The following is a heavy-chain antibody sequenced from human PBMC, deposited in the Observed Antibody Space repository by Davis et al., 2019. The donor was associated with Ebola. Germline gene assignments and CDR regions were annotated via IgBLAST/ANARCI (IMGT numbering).Heavy chain of an antibody. CDR3: ARSSVVVSATFDY. D-gene: IGHD2-21*02. J-gene: IGHJ4*02. CDR1: SGSFSGFF. V-gene: IGHV4-34*01. CDR2: IDHSGDT. Sequence: MPSETLSLTCSVNSGSFSGFFWNWIRQSPGKGLEWIGEIDHSGDTTYNPSLRSRVTISLDASKNQFFLKMSSVTAAETSLYFCARSSVVVSATFDYWGQGNLVTVSS.